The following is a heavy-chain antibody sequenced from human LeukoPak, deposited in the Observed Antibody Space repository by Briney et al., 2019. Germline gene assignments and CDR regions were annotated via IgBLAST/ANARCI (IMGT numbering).Heavy chain of an antibody. CDR1: GFTFSNYA. V-gene: IGHV3-30*14. CDR2: ISYDGNNK. Sequence: AGGSLRLSCAASGFTFSNYAMHWVRQAPGKGLEWVAVISYDGNNKYYADSVKGRFTISRDNSKNTLYLQMNSLRAEDTAVYYCARGGYCSSTSCYYFDYWGQGTLVTVSS. CDR3: ARGGYCSSTSCYYFDY. D-gene: IGHD2-2*01. J-gene: IGHJ4*02.